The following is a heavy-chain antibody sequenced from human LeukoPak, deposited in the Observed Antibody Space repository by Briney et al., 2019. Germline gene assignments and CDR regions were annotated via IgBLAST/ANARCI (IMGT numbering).Heavy chain of an antibody. V-gene: IGHV4-59*01. J-gene: IGHJ5*02. Sequence: SETLSLTCTVSGGSISSYYWSWIRQPPGKGLERIGYIYYSGSTNYNPSLKSRVTISVDTSKNQFSLKLSSVTAADTAVYYCATYGSGSYYRADWFDPWGQGTLVTVSS. CDR3: ATYGSGSYYRADWFDP. D-gene: IGHD3-10*01. CDR2: IYYSGST. CDR1: GGSISSYY.